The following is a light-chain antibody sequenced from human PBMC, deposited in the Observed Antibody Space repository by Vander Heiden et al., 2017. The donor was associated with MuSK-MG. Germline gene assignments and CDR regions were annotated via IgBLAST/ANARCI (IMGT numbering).Light chain of an antibody. V-gene: IGKV4-1*01. Sequence: DIVMTQSPDSLAVSLGERATINCKSSQSVLYSSNNKNYLAWYQQKPGQPPKLLIYWASTRVSGVPDRFSGSASGTDFTLTISSLQAEDVAVYYCQDDDSTPNTFGQGTKLEIK. J-gene: IGKJ2*01. CDR3: QDDDSTPNT. CDR2: WAS. CDR1: QSVLYSSNNKNY.